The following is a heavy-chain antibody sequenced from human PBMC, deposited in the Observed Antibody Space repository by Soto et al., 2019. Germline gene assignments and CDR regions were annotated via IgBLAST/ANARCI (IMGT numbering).Heavy chain of an antibody. CDR2: ISGGGGST. V-gene: IGHV3-23*01. CDR3: AKEGGDGYNYDVYFDY. CDR1: ECTCSGFA. J-gene: IGHJ4*02. Sequence: GVSNRLWWTAAECTCSGFAMSWIRQAPGKGLEWVSAISGGGGSTYYADSVKGRFTISRGNSKNTLYLQMNSLRAEDTAVYYCAKEGGDGYNYDVYFDYWGQGTLVTVSS. D-gene: IGHD5-12*01.